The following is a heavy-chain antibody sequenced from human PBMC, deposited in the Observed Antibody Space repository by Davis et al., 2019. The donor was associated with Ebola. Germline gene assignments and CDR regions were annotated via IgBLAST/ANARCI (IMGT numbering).Heavy chain of an antibody. V-gene: IGHV4-34*01. CDR1: GGSFSGYY. CDR2: INHSGST. CDR3: ARSRGHIVVVTTTPFDY. D-gene: IGHD2-21*02. J-gene: IGHJ4*02. Sequence: SETLSLTCAVYGGSFSGYYWSWIRQPPGKGLEWIGEINHSGSTNYNPSLKSRVTISVDTSKNQFSLKLSSVTAADTAVYYCARSRGHIVVVTTTPFDYWGQGTLVTVSS.